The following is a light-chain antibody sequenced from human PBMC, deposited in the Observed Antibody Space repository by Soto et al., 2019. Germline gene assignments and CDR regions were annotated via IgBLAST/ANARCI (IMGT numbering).Light chain of an antibody. CDR1: QRIRTS. V-gene: IGKV1-39*01. CDR3: QQSYTAPLT. Sequence: DIQMTQSPSSLSASIGDRVTITCRASQRIRTSLNWYQHKPGKAPKLLIFAASTLQSGVPSRFSGSGSGTDFTLTIRSLQPEDFATYYCQQSYTAPLTFGGGTKVDIK. CDR2: AAS. J-gene: IGKJ4*01.